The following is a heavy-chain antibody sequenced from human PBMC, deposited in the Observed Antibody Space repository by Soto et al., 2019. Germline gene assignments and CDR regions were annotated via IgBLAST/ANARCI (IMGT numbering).Heavy chain of an antibody. CDR2: IHSSEST. J-gene: IGHJ4*02. CDR1: GGSVSSDSSY. Sequence: QVQLQASGPGLMQPSETLSLTCTVSGGSVSSDSSYWTWLRQSPGKGLEWIGYIHSSESTNYNPSLKSRITISLETSKNHFSLKVPSVNAADTAIYYCARGSVAGKFDYWGQGTLVTVSS. D-gene: IGHD5-12*01. V-gene: IGHV4-61*03. CDR3: ARGSVAGKFDY.